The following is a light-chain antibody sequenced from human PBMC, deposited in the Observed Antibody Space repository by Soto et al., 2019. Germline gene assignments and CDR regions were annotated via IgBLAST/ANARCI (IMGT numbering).Light chain of an antibody. Sequence: EIGMPQSPATLSVSAGERSTITSRASQSVSGNLAWYQQKPGQAPRLLIYAASTRATGIPARFSGSGSGTDFTLTISSLQPEDSAVYFCQQHDNWRGTFGQGTKVDIK. V-gene: IGKV3-15*01. CDR2: AAS. J-gene: IGKJ1*01. CDR1: QSVSGN. CDR3: QQHDNWRGT.